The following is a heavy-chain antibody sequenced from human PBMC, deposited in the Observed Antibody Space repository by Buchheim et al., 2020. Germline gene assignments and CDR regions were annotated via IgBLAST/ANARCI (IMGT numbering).Heavy chain of an antibody. D-gene: IGHD6-13*01. CDR2: IYYSGST. V-gene: IGHV4-59*01. CDR1: GGSISSYY. Sequence: QVQLQESGPGLVKPSETLSLTCTVSGGSISSYYWSWLRQPPGKGLEWIGYIYYSGSTNYNPSLKSRVTISVDTSKNQFSLKLSSVTAADTAVYYCAREGEMAAASFDYWGQGTL. CDR3: AREGEMAAASFDY. J-gene: IGHJ4*02.